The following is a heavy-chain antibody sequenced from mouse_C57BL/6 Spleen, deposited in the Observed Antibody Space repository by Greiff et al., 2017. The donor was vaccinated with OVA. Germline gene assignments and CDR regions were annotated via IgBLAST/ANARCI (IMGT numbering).Heavy chain of an antibody. J-gene: IGHJ3*01. Sequence: QVQLQQSGAELVMPGASVKLSCKASGYTFTSYWMHWVKQRPGQGLEWIGEIDPSDSYTNYNQKFKGKSTLTVDKSSSTAYMQLSSLTSEDSAVYYCARGDSSGYGFAYWGQGTLVTVSA. D-gene: IGHD3-2*02. CDR3: ARGDSSGYGFAY. CDR2: IDPSDSYT. V-gene: IGHV1-69*01. CDR1: GYTFTSYW.